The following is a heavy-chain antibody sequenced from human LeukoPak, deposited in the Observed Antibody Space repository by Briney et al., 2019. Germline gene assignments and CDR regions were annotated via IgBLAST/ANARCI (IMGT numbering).Heavy chain of an antibody. CDR2: IKQDGSVK. CDR3: VRGGYGPDY. Sequence: GGSLRLSCAASGFTFSTYWVSWVRQAPGKGLEWVANIKQDGSVKNYVDSVKGRFTISRDNAKNSLYLQMNSLRADDTAMYYCVRGGYGPDYWGQGTLVTVSS. J-gene: IGHJ4*02. CDR1: GFTFSTYW. D-gene: IGHD5-12*01. V-gene: IGHV3-7*03.